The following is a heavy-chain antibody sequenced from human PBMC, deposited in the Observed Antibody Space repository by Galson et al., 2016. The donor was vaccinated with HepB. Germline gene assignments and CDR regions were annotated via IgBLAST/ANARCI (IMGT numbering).Heavy chain of an antibody. D-gene: IGHD2-15*01. CDR1: GGSISSRIYY. CDR2: IYYSGST. CDR3: VRLRRCYAGSCYMPDY. V-gene: IGHV4-39*07. Sequence: EPLSLTCTVSGGSISSRIYYWGWIRQPPGKGLEWIGSIYYSGSTYYNPSLKSRVTISVDTSRNHFSLRLSSVTAADTAVYYCVRLRRCYAGSCYMPDYWGQGTLVTVSS. J-gene: IGHJ4*02.